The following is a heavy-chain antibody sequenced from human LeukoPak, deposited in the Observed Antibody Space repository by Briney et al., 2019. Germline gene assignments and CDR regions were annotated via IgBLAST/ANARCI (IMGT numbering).Heavy chain of an antibody. Sequence: SETLSLTCTVSGGSISSYDWSWIRQPAGKGLEWIGRIYTSGSTNYNPSLKSRVTMSVDTSKNQFSLKLSSVTAADTAVYYCARDMKGYDFWSGSYAFDIWGQGTMVTVSS. CDR3: ARDMKGYDFWSGSYAFDI. CDR1: GGSISSYD. J-gene: IGHJ3*02. CDR2: IYTSGST. V-gene: IGHV4-4*07. D-gene: IGHD3-3*01.